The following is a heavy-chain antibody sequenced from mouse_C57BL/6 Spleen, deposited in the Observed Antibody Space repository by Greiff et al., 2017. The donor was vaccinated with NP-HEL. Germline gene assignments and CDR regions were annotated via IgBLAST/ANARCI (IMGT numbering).Heavy chain of an antibody. V-gene: IGHV5-17*01. CDR3: ARPLDNGYYFDY. Sequence: EVMLVESGGGLVKPGGSLKLSCAASGFTFSDYGMHWVRQAPEKGLEWVAYISSGSSTIYYADTVKGRFTISRDNAKNTLFLQMTSLRSEDTAMYYCARPLDNGYYFDYWGQGTTLTVSS. J-gene: IGHJ2*01. CDR1: GFTFSDYG. D-gene: IGHD1-2*01. CDR2: ISSGSSTI.